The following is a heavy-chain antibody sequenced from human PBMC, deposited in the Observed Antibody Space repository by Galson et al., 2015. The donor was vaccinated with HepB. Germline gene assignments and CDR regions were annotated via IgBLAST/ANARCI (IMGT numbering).Heavy chain of an antibody. CDR1: GYTFTSYY. CDR2: INPSGGST. Sequence: SVKVSCKASGYTFTSYYMHWVRQAPGQGLEWMGIINPSGGSTSYAQKFQGRVTMTRDTSTSTVYMELSSLRSEDTAVYYCARNYYDSSGYSSPQYFQHWGQGTLVTVSS. D-gene: IGHD3-22*01. V-gene: IGHV1-46*01. CDR3: ARNYYDSSGYSSPQYFQH. J-gene: IGHJ1*01.